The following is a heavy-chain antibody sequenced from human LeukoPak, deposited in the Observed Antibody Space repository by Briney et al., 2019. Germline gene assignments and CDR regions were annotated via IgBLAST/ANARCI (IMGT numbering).Heavy chain of an antibody. CDR3: ARQAPIAARPLDY. J-gene: IGHJ4*02. V-gene: IGHV4-4*07. Sequence: SETLSLTCTVSGGSLSSYYWNWIRQPAGKGLEWIGRVYTSGSTNYNPSLKSRVTMSVDTSKNQFSLKVSSVTAAETAIYYCARQAPIAARPLDYWGQGTLVTVSS. D-gene: IGHD6-6*01. CDR2: VYTSGST. CDR1: GGSLSSYY.